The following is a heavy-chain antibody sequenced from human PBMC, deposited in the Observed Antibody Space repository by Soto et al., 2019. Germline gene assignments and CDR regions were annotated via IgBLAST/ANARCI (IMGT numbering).Heavy chain of an antibody. Sequence: GGSPKLARVASGNEFKISAMSWVRQAPGKGLEWVSISSASGRSRYHADSVKGRFTISRDNSKNTLYLHMTNLRAEDTAVYYCAKDGTWLDVYFDVWGQGTPVTVPS. J-gene: IGHJ4*02. CDR2: SSASGRSR. CDR3: AKDGTWLDVYFDV. V-gene: IGHV3-23*01. D-gene: IGHD6-19*01. CDR1: GNEFKISA.